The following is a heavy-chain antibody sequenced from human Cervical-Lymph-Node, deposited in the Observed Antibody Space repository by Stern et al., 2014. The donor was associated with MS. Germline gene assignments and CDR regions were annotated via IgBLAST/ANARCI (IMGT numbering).Heavy chain of an antibody. J-gene: IGHJ4*02. V-gene: IGHV2-70*15. CDR3: ARMSVVVTANYYFDY. CDR2: IDWDDDK. D-gene: IGHD2-21*02. Sequence: QVTLKESGPALVKPTQTLTLTCTFSGFSLSTSGMCVSWIRQPPGKALEWLARIDWDDDKYYSTSLKTRLTISKDTSKNQVVLTMTNMDPVDTATYYCARMSVVVTANYYFDYWGQGTLVTVSS. CDR1: GFSLSTSGMC.